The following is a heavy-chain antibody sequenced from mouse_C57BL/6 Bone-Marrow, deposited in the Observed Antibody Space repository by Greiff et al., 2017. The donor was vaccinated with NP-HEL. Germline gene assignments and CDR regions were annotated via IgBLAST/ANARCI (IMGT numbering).Heavy chain of an antibody. Sequence: QVQLQQPGAELVMPGASVKLSCKASGYTFTSYWMHWVKQRPGQDLEWIGEIDPSDSYTNYNQKFKGKSTLTVDKSSSTAYMQLSSLTSEDSAVYYCAREGASSGFFDYWGQGTTLTVSS. CDR3: AREGASSGFFDY. D-gene: IGHD3-2*02. J-gene: IGHJ2*01. V-gene: IGHV1-69*01. CDR1: GYTFTSYW. CDR2: IDPSDSYT.